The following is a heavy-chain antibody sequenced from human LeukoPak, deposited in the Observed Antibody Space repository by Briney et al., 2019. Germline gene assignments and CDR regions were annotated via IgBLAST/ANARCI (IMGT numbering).Heavy chain of an antibody. D-gene: IGHD3-3*01. CDR1: GFTFSSYG. V-gene: IGHV3-30*03. J-gene: IGHJ6*03. CDR2: ISYDGSNK. Sequence: GRSLRLSCAASGFTFSSYGMHWVRRAPGKGLEWVAVISYDGSNKYYTDSVRGRFTISRDNSKNTLYLQMNSLRAEDTAVYYCARGPNYDFWSGYYTNYYYYMDLWGKGTTVTVSS. CDR3: ARGPNYDFWSGYYTNYYYYMDL.